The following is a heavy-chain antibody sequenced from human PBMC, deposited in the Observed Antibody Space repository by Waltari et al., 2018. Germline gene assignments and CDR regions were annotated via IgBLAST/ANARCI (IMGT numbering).Heavy chain of an antibody. CDR2: IIPIFGTA. Sequence: QVQLVQSGAEVKKPGSSVKVSCKASGGTFSSYAISWVRQAPGQGLEWMGGIIPIFGTANYAQKFQGRVTITADKSTSTAYMELSSLRSEDTAVYYCARTIVVVPAAQHYYYYYTDVWGKGTTVTVSS. CDR3: ARTIVVVPAAQHYYYYYTDV. D-gene: IGHD2-2*01. J-gene: IGHJ6*03. CDR1: GGTFSSYA. V-gene: IGHV1-69*14.